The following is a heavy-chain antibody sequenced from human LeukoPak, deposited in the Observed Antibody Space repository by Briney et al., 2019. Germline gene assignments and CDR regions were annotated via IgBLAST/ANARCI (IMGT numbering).Heavy chain of an antibody. D-gene: IGHD2-15*01. J-gene: IGHJ5*02. CDR3: AREAGGYCSGGSCSDTGGFDP. CDR2: ISSSSSYI. CDR1: GFTFSSYS. Sequence: PGGSLRLSCAASGFTFSSYSMNWVRQAPGKGLEWVSSISSSSSYIYYADSVKGRFTISRDNAKNSPYLQMNSLRAEDTAVYYCAREAGGYCSGGSCSDTGGFDPWGQGTLVTVSS. V-gene: IGHV3-21*01.